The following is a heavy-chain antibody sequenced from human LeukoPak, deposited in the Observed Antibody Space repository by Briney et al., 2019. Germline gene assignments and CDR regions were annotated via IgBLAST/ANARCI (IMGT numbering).Heavy chain of an antibody. CDR1: GFTFSSYG. Sequence: GSLRLSCAASGFTFSSYGMHWVRQPPGKGLEWVGEITYRGSGNYNPSLKGRATISINVSQRQFSLSLRSVTAADTATYYCGVYGGDWRFDFWGQGTPITVSS. D-gene: IGHD2-21*02. V-gene: IGHV4-34*08. CDR3: GVYGGDWRFDF. J-gene: IGHJ4*02. CDR2: ITYRGSG.